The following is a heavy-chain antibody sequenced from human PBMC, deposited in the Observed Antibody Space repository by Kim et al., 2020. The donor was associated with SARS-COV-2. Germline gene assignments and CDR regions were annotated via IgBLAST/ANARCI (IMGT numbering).Heavy chain of an antibody. J-gene: IGHJ6*02. CDR2: IYAGGSYT. CDR3: AKHRDAYKPIYGMDV. Sequence: GGSLRLSCAASGFAFSSYALSWVRQPPGKGLQWISLIYAGGSYTYYADSVKGRFTISRDHSKNTLYLEMNSLRAEDTAVYYCAKHRDAYKPIYGMDVWGQGTTVTVSS. V-gene: IGHV3-23*03. CDR1: GFAFSSYA. D-gene: IGHD1-1*01.